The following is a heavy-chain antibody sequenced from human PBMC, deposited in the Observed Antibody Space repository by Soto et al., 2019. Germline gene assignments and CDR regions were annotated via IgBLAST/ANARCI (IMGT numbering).Heavy chain of an antibody. D-gene: IGHD2-15*01. CDR2: IKQDGSEK. CDR3: AREVVVVAATFFYYYDGMDV. CDR1: GFTFSSYW. V-gene: IGHV3-7*01. Sequence: EVQLVESGGGLVQPGGSLRLSCAASGFTFSSYWMSWVRQAPGKGLEWVANIKQDGSEKYYVDSVKGRFTISRDNAKNSLYLQMNSLRAEDTAVYYCAREVVVVAATFFYYYDGMDVWGQGTTVTVSS. J-gene: IGHJ6*02.